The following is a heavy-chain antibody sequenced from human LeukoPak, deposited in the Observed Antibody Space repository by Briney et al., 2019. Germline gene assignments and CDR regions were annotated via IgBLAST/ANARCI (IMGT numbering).Heavy chain of an antibody. CDR2: LYYSGSP. D-gene: IGHD6-19*01. CDR3: ARHGSGWSFDY. J-gene: IGHJ4*02. V-gene: IGHV4-59*08. Sequence: SQTLSLTCTLSGGSLSTYYWSWVPHPPGEGLEWIGDLYYSGSPNYHPSLKGRLTISIDTSRNQFSLQLSSVTAADTAVYYCARHGSGWSFDYWGQGILVTVSS. CDR1: GGSLSTYY.